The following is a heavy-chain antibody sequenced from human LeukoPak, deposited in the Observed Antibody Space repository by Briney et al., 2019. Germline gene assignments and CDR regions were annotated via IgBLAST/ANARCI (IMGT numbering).Heavy chain of an antibody. J-gene: IGHJ4*02. CDR2: IYSGGST. V-gene: IGHV3-66*01. CDR3: ATTVTTGIGDY. Sequence: GGSLRLSRAASGFTVSSNYMSWVRQAPGKGLEWVSVIYSGGSTYYADSVKGRFTISRDNSKNTLYLQMNSLRAEDTAVYYCATTVTTGIGDYWGQGTLVTVSS. CDR1: GFTVSSNY. D-gene: IGHD4-17*01.